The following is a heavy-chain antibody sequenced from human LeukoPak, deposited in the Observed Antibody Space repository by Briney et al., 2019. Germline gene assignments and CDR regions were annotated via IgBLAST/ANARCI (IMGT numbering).Heavy chain of an antibody. CDR3: AKVRGSSGGYFDY. CDR2: ISWNSGSI. Sequence: PGRSLRLSCAASGFTFDDYGMHWVRQAPGKGLEWVSGISWNSGSIGYADSVKGRFTISRDNAKNSLYLQMNSLRPEDTALYYCAKVRGSSGGYFDYWGQGTLVTVSS. D-gene: IGHD6-13*01. J-gene: IGHJ4*02. V-gene: IGHV3-9*01. CDR1: GFTFDDYG.